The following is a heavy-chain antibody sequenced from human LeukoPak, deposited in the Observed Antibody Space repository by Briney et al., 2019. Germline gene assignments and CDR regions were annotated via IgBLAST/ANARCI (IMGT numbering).Heavy chain of an antibody. CDR3: ARDRSGYGNYFDF. CDR2: ITKFGST. Sequence: SVKVSCKACGDTFSNYAISWVRLAPGQGLEWMGAITKFGSTNYAHNFVGRVTMTADKSTSTAYMELSSLKSDDTAVYYCARDRSGYGNYFDFWGQGTLVTVSS. D-gene: IGHD5-18*01. J-gene: IGHJ4*02. CDR1: GDTFSNYA. V-gene: IGHV1-69*06.